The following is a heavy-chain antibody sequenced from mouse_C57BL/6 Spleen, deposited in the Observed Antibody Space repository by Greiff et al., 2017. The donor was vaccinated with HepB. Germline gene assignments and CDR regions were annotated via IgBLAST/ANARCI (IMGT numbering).Heavy chain of an antibody. Sequence: QVQLQQPGTELVKPGASVKLSCKASGYTFTSYWMHWVKQRPGQGLEWIGNINPSDGGTNYNEKFKSKATLTVDKSSSTAYMQLSSLTSEDSAVYYCARGGSYGSLYYAMDYWGQGTSVTVSS. CDR2: INPSDGGT. J-gene: IGHJ4*01. CDR3: ARGGSYGSLYYAMDY. CDR1: GYTFTSYW. V-gene: IGHV1-53*01. D-gene: IGHD2-2*01.